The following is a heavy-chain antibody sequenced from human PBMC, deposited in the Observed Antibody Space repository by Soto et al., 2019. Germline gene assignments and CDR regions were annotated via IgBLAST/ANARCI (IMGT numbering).Heavy chain of an antibody. CDR3: ARTYDSSGPNSGGYGFDI. D-gene: IGHD3-22*01. J-gene: IGHJ3*02. Sequence: SETLSLTCAVSGGSISSGGYSWSWIRQPPGKGLEWIGYIYESGSTYYNPSLKSRVTISVDTSKNQFSLKLSSVTAADTAVYYCARTYDSSGPNSGGYGFDIWGQGTMVTVSS. CDR1: GGSISSGGYS. V-gene: IGHV4-30-2*02. CDR2: IYESGST.